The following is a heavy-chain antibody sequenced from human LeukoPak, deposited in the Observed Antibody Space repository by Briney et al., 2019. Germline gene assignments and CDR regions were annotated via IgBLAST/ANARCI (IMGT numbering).Heavy chain of an antibody. CDR2: IDHTGRT. J-gene: IGHJ4*02. CDR3: ARGIEDGTYSRAVYFLDK. Sequence: SETLSLTCTVSFGSVSTYDWNWFRQPLGKGLAWIGYIDHTGRTNYNPSLRSRVTISLDTSKNQFSLSLDFVTVADTALYYCARGIEDGTYSRAVYFLDKWGQGTLVTVSS. D-gene: IGHD1-26*01. V-gene: IGHV4-59*02. CDR1: FGSVSTYD.